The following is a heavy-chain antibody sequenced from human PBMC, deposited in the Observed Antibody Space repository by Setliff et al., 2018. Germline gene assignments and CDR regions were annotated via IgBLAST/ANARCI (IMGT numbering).Heavy chain of an antibody. CDR1: GDSISSRRNY. Sequence: SETLSLTCTVSGDSISSRRNYWSWIRQSAGKGLECIGRIYTDGSTKYNPSLNSRVTLLIDTAKNQISLRLSSVTAEDTAVYYCARMSGFQYIDVWDKGTTVTVSS. V-gene: IGHV4-61*02. J-gene: IGHJ6*03. CDR3: ARMSGFQYIDV. D-gene: IGHD3-3*01. CDR2: IYTDGST.